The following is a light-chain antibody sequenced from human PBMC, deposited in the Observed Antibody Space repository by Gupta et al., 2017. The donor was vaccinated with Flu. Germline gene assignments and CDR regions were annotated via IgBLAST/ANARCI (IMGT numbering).Light chain of an antibody. V-gene: IGLV2-11*01. CDR1: SSDVGSSNH. CDR3: PSNAGRVTWV. CDR2: DVT. Sequence: QSAPTHPRSVSRSPGQPVTISCTVTSSDVGSSNHVSWYQQRPGKAPKLIIYDVTERPSGVPDRFSGSKSGNTASLSISGLQADDEADYYCPSNAGRVTWVFGTGTTVTVL. J-gene: IGLJ1*01.